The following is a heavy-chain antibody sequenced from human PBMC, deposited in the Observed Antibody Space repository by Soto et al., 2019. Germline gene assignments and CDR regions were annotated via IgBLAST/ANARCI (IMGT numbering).Heavy chain of an antibody. CDR3: ARRGRQYAYFLKRTQFVGSFGS. J-gene: IGHJ6*02. CDR2: VFYSVSS. Sequence: QGQLQESGPGLVRPSETLSLTCTVSGSSITTYSWNWIRQSPGKGLEWIGNVFYSVSSDSDPSRKSRVTVSVDTSKNQVSLRVRYVTASDTAVYYCARRGRQYAYFLKRTQFVGSFGSWGQCTSVTVS. D-gene: IGHD3-16*01. V-gene: IGHV4-59*01. CDR1: GSSITTYS.